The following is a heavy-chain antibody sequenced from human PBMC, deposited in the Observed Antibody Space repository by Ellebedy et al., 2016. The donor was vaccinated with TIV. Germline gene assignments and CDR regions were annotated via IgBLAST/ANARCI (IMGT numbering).Heavy chain of an antibody. CDR2: IVSSGRET. J-gene: IGHJ4*02. V-gene: IGHV3-21*06. D-gene: IGHD3-3*01. CDR1: GFIFSVTG. CDR3: TRDGSEWSRDY. Sequence: GGSLRLSXAASGFIFSVTGMTWIRLAPGKGLEWVATIVSSGRETYYADPLKGRFTISRDNAMNLVYLQMNSLSVEDTAVYYCTRDGSEWSRDYWGQGTLVTVSS.